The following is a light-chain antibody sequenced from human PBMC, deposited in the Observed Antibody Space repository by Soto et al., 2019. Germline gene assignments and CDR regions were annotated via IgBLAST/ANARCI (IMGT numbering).Light chain of an antibody. V-gene: IGKV1-5*01. CDR2: DAS. CDR3: QQYNSYRT. Sequence: DIQMTQSPSTLSASVGDRVTITCRASQSISSWLAWYQQKPGKAPKLLIYDASSLESGVPSRFSGSGSGTHFTLTISSLQPDDFATYYCQQYNSYRTFGQGTKVDIK. J-gene: IGKJ1*01. CDR1: QSISSW.